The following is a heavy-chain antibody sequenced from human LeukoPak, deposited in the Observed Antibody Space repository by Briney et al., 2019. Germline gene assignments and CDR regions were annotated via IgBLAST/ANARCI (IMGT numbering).Heavy chain of an antibody. CDR3: ARAFSGSGSYYSEMLYYYYYMDV. Sequence: SETLSRTCTVSGDSISSYYWSWIRQPPGKGLEWIGYIYYSGNTKYNPSLMSRVTISVDTSKNQISLKLNSVTAADTAVYYCARAFSGSGSYYSEMLYYYYYMDVWGKGTTVTISS. CDR1: GDSISSYY. J-gene: IGHJ6*03. CDR2: IYYSGNT. D-gene: IGHD3-10*01. V-gene: IGHV4-59*01.